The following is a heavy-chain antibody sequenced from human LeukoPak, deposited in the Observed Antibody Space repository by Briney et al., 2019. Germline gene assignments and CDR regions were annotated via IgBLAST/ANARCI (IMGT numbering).Heavy chain of an antibody. CDR2: ISSSSSYI. D-gene: IGHD5-24*01. Sequence: GGSLRLSCAASGFTFSSYSMNWVRQAPGKGLEWVSSISSSSSYIYYADSVKGRFTISRDNAKNSPYLQMNSLRAEDTAVYYCARVEGDGYNLGFDYWGQGTLVTVSS. V-gene: IGHV3-21*01. CDR3: ARVEGDGYNLGFDY. J-gene: IGHJ4*02. CDR1: GFTFSSYS.